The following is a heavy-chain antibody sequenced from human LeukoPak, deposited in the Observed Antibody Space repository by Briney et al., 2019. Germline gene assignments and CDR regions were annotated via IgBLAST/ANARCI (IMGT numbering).Heavy chain of an antibody. CDR1: GFTFSSYA. CDR2: ISGSGGST. CDR3: AKDFVVVPGNVNYFDY. D-gene: IGHD2-21*02. V-gene: IGHV3-23*01. J-gene: IGHJ4*02. Sequence: GGSLRLSCAASGFTFSSYAMSWVRQAPGKGLEWVSAISGSGGSTYYADSVKGRFTISRDNSKNTLYVQMKSLRAEDTAVYYCAKDFVVVPGNVNYFDYWGQGTLVTVSS.